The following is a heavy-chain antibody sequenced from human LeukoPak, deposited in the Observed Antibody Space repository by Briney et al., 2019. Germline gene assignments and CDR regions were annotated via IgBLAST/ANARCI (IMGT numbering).Heavy chain of an antibody. CDR2: MNPNSGNT. D-gene: IGHD6-13*01. J-gene: IGHJ6*03. Sequence: ASVKVSCKASGYTFTSYDINWVRQATGQGLEWMGWMNPNSGNTGYAQKFQGRVTMTRNTSISTAYMELSRLRSDDTAVYYCARDGSSSWPMLIDYYMDVWGKGTTVTVSS. CDR1: GYTFTSYD. V-gene: IGHV1-8*01. CDR3: ARDGSSSWPMLIDYYMDV.